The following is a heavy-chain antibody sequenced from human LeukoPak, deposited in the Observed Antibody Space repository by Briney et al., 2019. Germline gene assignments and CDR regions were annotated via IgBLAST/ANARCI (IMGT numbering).Heavy chain of an antibody. D-gene: IGHD3-10*01. J-gene: IGHJ4*02. V-gene: IGHV4-39*01. CDR3: ARSSYGAGSKPYWVDY. CDR2: YSGST. CDR1: GGSISSSSYY. Sequence: SETLSLTCTVSGGSISSSSYYWAWIRQPPGKGLEYIGGYSGSTYNNPSLKSRVTISVDTSKKQFSLKLSSVTAADTAVYFCARSSYGAGSKPYWVDYWGQGTLVTVSS.